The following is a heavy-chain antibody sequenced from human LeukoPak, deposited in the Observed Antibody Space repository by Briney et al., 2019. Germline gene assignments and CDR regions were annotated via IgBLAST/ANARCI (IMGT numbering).Heavy chain of an antibody. Sequence: ASVKVSCKASGYTFTGYYMHWVRQAPGQGLEWMGWINPNSGGTNYAQKFQGRVTMTRDTSISTAYMELSRLRSDDTAVYYCARSPSGAADNYYCYYMDVWGKGTTVTISS. J-gene: IGHJ6*03. CDR1: GYTFTGYY. V-gene: IGHV1-2*02. D-gene: IGHD6-13*01. CDR2: INPNSGGT. CDR3: ARSPSGAADNYYCYYMDV.